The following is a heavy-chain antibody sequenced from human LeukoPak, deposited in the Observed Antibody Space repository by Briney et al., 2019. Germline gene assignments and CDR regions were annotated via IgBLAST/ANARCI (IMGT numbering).Heavy chain of an antibody. CDR2: IIPIFGTA. CDR1: GGTFISYA. D-gene: IGHD3-22*01. V-gene: IGHV1-69*01. J-gene: IGHJ1*01. Sequence: SVTVSCTASGGTFISYAISWVRQAPGQGLEWMGGIIPIFGTANYAQKFQGRVTITADESTSTAYMELSSLRSEDTAVYYCARDLDDYYDSSGSRGSFQHWGQGTLVTVSS. CDR3: ARDLDDYYDSSGSRGSFQH.